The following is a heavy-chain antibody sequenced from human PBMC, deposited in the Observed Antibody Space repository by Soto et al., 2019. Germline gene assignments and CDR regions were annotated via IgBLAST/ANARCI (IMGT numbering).Heavy chain of an antibody. Sequence: QVHLQESGPGLVKPSETLSLFSNVSGGSMSNNYWSWIRQAPGKALEWIGYVFYTGSTNYNPSLKSRVSISVDTSKKHFSLRLNSVTAADTAVYYCARSLTVTRFDQWGQGTRVTVS. CDR1: GGSMSNNY. CDR2: VFYTGST. J-gene: IGHJ4*02. V-gene: IGHV4-59*01. CDR3: ARSLTVTRFDQ. D-gene: IGHD4-17*01.